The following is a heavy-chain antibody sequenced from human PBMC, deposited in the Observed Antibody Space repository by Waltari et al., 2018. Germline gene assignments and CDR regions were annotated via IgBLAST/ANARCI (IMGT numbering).Heavy chain of an antibody. CDR3: ARTYLYYGSGRSELDY. V-gene: IGHV4-34*01. Sequence: QVRLEQWGADLLKPSETLSLTCAIYSGSSNAYFWTWSRQSPGGGLEWIGDISFSGTTNYNPSLESRVSMSVDVSKNQFSLKLTSVTAADTAVYYCARTYLYYGSGRSELDYWGRGTLVTVSS. D-gene: IGHD3-10*01. CDR2: ISFSGTT. CDR1: SGSSNAYF. J-gene: IGHJ4*02.